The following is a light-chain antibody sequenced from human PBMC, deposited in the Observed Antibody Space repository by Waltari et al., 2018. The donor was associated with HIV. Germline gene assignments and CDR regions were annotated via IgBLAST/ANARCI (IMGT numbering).Light chain of an antibody. Sequence: DVVMTQSPDSLAVSVGERVTLNCKSSQSLLYRSTKKDSLAWYQQKPGQRPRLLIYWASTRGSGVPDRFSGSGSGTDFTLTISSLQAEDVAVYFCQQYYSSPLTFGGGTKVEIK. CDR1: QSLLYRSTKKDS. CDR3: QQYYSSPLT. V-gene: IGKV4-1*01. CDR2: WAS. J-gene: IGKJ4*01.